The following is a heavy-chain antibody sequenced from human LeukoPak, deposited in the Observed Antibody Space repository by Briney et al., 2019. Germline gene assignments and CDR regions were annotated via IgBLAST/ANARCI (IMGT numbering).Heavy chain of an antibody. CDR1: GYTFTSYG. CDR3: ARGSAGPLYYYGMDV. CDR2: IIPILGIA. J-gene: IGHJ6*02. V-gene: IGHV1-69*04. Sequence: GASVKVSCKASGYTFTSYGISWVRQAPGQGLEWMGRIIPILGIANYAQKFQGRVTITADKSTSTAYMELSSLRSEDTAVYYCARGSAGPLYYYGMDVWGQGTTVTVSS. D-gene: IGHD6-13*01.